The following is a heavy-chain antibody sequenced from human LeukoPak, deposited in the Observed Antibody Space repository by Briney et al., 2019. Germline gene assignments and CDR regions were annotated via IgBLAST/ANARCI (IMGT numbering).Heavy chain of an antibody. V-gene: IGHV4-38-2*02. J-gene: IGHJ5*02. CDR1: DYSIIRDYY. D-gene: IGHD3-10*01. Sequence: SETLSLTCGVSDYSIIRDYYWGWIRQPPGKGLEWIGSIYHSGSTYYNPSLKSRVTISVDTSKNQFSLKLTSVTAADTAVYYCAREGTSGTNWFDPWGQGTLVTVSS. CDR3: AREGTSGTNWFDP. CDR2: IYHSGST.